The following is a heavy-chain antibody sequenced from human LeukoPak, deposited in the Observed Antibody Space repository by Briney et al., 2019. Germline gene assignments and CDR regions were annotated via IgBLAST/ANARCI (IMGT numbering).Heavy chain of an antibody. CDR1: GGSISSSSYY. CDR2: IDWDDDK. J-gene: IGHJ5*02. Sequence: TLSLTCTVSGGSISSSSYYWSWIRQPPGKALEWLALIDWDDDKYYSTSLKTRLTISKDTSKNQVVLTMTNMDPVDTATYYCARARGYSGYDADNWFDPWGQGTLVTVSS. V-gene: IGHV2-70*01. D-gene: IGHD5-12*01. CDR3: ARARGYSGYDADNWFDP.